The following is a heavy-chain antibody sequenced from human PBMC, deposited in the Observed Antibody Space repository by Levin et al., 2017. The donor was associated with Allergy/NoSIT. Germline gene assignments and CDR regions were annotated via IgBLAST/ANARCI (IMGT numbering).Heavy chain of an antibody. V-gene: IGHV4-39*07. CDR1: GGSISSSSHH. CDR2: IYYTGTT. CDR3: AGEYSSSSAY. J-gene: IGHJ4*02. D-gene: IGHD6-6*01. Sequence: PSETLSLTCTVSGGSISSSSHHWGWVRQPPGKGLEWIGSIYYTGTTYYRPSLRGRVTISVDTSKNQFSLKLTSVTAADTAMYYWAGEYSSSSAYWGQGTLVTVSS.